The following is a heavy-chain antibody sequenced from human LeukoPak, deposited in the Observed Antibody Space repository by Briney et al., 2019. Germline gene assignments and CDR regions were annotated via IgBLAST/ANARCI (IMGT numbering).Heavy chain of an antibody. CDR1: GFTVSDNY. V-gene: IGHV3-66*01. Sequence: GGSLRLSCVVSGFTVSDNYMNWVRQAPGKGLEWLSTIYNDGTTYYADSVRGRFTISRDSSKSTIYLQMNSLRPEDTAVYYCARDSFQTSWGQGTLVTVSS. D-gene: IGHD3-16*02. CDR2: IYNDGTT. J-gene: IGHJ5*02. CDR3: ARDSFQTS.